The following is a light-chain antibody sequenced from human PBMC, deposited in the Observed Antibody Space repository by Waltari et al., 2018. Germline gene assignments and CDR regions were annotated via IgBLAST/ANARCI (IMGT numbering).Light chain of an antibody. CDR3: QHYDSYPVT. CDR2: KAS. V-gene: IGKV1-5*03. CDR1: QSMATW. Sequence: DIQMTQSPSTLSASVGDRVTITCRASQSMATWLAWYPQTPGKAPKLLIYKASNLQGGVPSRFSGSGSGTEFTLTISSLQPDDFATYYCQHYDSYPVTFGQGTKVEIK. J-gene: IGKJ1*01.